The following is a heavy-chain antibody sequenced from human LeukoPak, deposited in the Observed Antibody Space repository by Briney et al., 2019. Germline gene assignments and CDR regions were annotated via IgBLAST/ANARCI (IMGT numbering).Heavy chain of an antibody. Sequence: GESLKISCQTSGYRFTRHWIGWVRQMPGKGLEWMGIIFPHDSDTRYSPSFEGHVTISADKSISTAYLQWTSLQASDTGIYYCTSQHKSPTGMFDFWGQGTLVTVSS. V-gene: IGHV5-51*01. J-gene: IGHJ4*02. CDR1: GYRFTRHW. CDR3: TSQHKSPTGMFDF. CDR2: IFPHDSDT.